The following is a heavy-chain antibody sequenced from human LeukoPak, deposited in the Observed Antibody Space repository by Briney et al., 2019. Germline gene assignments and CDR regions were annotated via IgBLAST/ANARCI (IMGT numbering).Heavy chain of an antibody. CDR2: IIPIFGTA. CDR1: GGTFSSYP. J-gene: IGHJ6*02. CDR3: ARGYGSGSYWDSFALTYYYYYGMDV. Sequence: ASVKVSCKVSGGTFSSYPISWVRQAPGQGLEWMGGIIPIFGTANYAQKFQDRVTITADESTSTAYMELTSLRSEDTAVYYCARGYGSGSYWDSFALTYYYYYGMDVWGQGTTVTVSS. V-gene: IGHV1-69*13. D-gene: IGHD3-10*01.